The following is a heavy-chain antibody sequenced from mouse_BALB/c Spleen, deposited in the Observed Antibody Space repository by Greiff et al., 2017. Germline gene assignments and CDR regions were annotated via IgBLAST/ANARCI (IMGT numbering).Heavy chain of an antibody. J-gene: IGHJ4*01. V-gene: IGHV1-37*01. Sequence: EVMLVESGPELVKPGASVKISCKASGYSFTGYFMNWVKQSHGKSLEWIGRINPYNGDTFYNQKFKGKATLTVDKSSSTAHMELLSLTSEDSAVYYCGRSYPTYNGGYAMDYWGQGTSVTVSS. D-gene: IGHD2-10*01. CDR3: GRSYPTYNGGYAMDY. CDR2: INPYNGDT. CDR1: GYSFTGYF.